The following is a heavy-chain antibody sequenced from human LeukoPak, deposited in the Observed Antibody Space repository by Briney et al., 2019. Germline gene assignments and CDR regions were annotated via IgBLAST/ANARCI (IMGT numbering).Heavy chain of an antibody. J-gene: IGHJ4*02. D-gene: IGHD3-16*01. CDR1: GFTFSSYW. Sequence: GGSLRLSCAASGFTFSSYWMHWVRQAPGKGLEWAAVISYDGSNKYYADSVKGRFTISRDNSKNTLYLQMNSLRAEDTAVYYCARGGGIDYWGQGTLVTVSS. CDR3: ARGGGIDY. V-gene: IGHV3-30*03. CDR2: ISYDGSNK.